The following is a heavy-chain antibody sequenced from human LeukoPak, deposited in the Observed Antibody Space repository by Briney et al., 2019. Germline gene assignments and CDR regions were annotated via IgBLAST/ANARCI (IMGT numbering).Heavy chain of an antibody. D-gene: IGHD1-26*01. J-gene: IGHJ5*02. CDR2: IYYSGST. Sequence: SETLSLTCTVSGGSISSYYWSWIRQPPGKGLEWIGYIYYSGSTNYNPSLKSRVTISVDTSKNQFSLKLSSVTAADTAVYYCARESGSYPHNWFDPWGQGTLVTVSS. CDR1: GGSISSYY. V-gene: IGHV4-59*01. CDR3: ARESGSYPHNWFDP.